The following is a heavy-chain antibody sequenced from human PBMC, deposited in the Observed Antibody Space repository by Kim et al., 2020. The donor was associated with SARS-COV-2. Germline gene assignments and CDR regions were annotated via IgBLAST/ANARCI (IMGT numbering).Heavy chain of an antibody. J-gene: IGHJ4*02. CDR3: ARDFLYGSGTYFFDF. D-gene: IGHD3-10*01. V-gene: IGHV3-30*01. Sequence: ADAVKGRFTISRDNSKNTLVLQMTSLRAEDTAVYYCARDFLYGSGTYFFDFWGQGTLVTVSS.